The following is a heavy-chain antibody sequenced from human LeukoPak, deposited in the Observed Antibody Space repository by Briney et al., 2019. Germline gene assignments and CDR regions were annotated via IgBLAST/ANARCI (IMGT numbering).Heavy chain of an antibody. CDR2: IIPIFGTA. D-gene: IGHD2-2*02. CDR1: GYTFTSYG. Sequence: SVKVSCKASGYTFTSYGISWVRQAPGQGLEWMGGIIPIFGTANYAQKFQGRVTITTDESTSTAYMELSSLRSEDTAVYYCARVIWGVVVPAAIEGDAFDIWGQGTMVTVSS. V-gene: IGHV1-69*05. CDR3: ARVIWGVVVPAAIEGDAFDI. J-gene: IGHJ3*02.